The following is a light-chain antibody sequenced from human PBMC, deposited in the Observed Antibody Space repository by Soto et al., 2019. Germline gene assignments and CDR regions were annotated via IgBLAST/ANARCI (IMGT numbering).Light chain of an antibody. Sequence: EIVLKLSPAARSLGTGGRASLSCSDSQSVSSYLAWYQPKPGQALMLLIYDASNRATGIPARLSRSGSGIDFTPTISTFEPDGFAVYYCPPRSNWPITFGQGRR. J-gene: IGKJ5*01. V-gene: IGKV3-11*01. CDR1: QSVSSY. CDR3: PPRSNWPIT. CDR2: DAS.